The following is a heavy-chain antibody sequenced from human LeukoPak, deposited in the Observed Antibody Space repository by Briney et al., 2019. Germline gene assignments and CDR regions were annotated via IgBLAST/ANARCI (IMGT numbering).Heavy chain of an antibody. CDR2: INPNSGGT. D-gene: IGHD6-19*01. CDR3: ASQAVAGPIICSDY. J-gene: IGHJ4*02. Sequence: ASVKVSCKASGYTFTDYYMHWVRQAPEQGLEWMGWINPNSGGTNYAQKFQGRVTMTRDTSISTAYMELSRLRSDDTAVYYCASQAVAGPIICSDYWGQGTLVTVSS. V-gene: IGHV1-2*02. CDR1: GYTFTDYY.